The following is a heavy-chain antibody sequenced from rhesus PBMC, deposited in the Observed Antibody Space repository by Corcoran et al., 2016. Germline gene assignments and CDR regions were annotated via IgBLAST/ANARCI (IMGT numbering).Heavy chain of an antibody. V-gene: IGHV4-165*02. CDR2: YGGSSGST. Sequence: QVQLQESGPGLVKPSETLSLTCAVSGGSISGYYWHWIRQTPGEGLARIGYYGGSSGSTYYNPSLKSRVTISTDTSKTHFSLKLSSVTAADTAVYYCAKLRRSGGYFTGGLDSWGQGLVVTVSS. D-gene: IGHD3-28*01. J-gene: IGHJ6*01. CDR1: GGSISGYY. CDR3: AKLRRSGGYFTGGLDS.